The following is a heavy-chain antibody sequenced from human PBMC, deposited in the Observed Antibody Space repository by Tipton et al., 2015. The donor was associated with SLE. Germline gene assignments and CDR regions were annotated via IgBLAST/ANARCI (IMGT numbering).Heavy chain of an antibody. CDR1: GIKFSYYY. CDR3: AGESLATHALDI. CDR2: ISSSGRAK. V-gene: IGHV3-11*04. D-gene: IGHD5-24*01. Sequence: SLRLSCQASGIKFSYYYMNWIRQAPGRGLEWVSYISSSGRAKSYADSVKGRFTISRDDVDNSLYLEMNSLRADDTAIYYCAGESLATHALDIWGQGTMVTVSS. J-gene: IGHJ3*02.